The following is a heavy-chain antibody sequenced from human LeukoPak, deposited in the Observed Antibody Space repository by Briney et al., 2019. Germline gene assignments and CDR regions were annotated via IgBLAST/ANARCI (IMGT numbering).Heavy chain of an antibody. CDR2: ISYDGSNK. CDR1: GFTFSSYA. V-gene: IGHV3-30-3*01. J-gene: IGHJ4*02. Sequence: GGSLRLSCAASGFTFSSYAMHWVRQAPGKGLEWVAVISYDGSNKYYADSVKGRFTISRDNSKNTLYLQMNSLRAEDTAVYYCAKDPSIAAARQYFDYWGQGTLVTVSS. CDR3: AKDPSIAAARQYFDY. D-gene: IGHD6-13*01.